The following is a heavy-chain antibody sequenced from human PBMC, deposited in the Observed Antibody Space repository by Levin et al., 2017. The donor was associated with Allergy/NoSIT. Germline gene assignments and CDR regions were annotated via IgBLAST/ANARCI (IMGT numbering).Heavy chain of an antibody. D-gene: IGHD3-22*01. V-gene: IGHV3-73*01. CDR2: IRSKANSYAT. J-gene: IGHJ4*02. CDR3: LSGYLY. CDR1: GFTFSGSA. Sequence: GESLKISCAASGFTFSGSAMHWVRQASGKGLEWVGRIRSKANSYATAYAASVKGRFTISRDDSKNTAYLQMNSLKTEDTAVYYCLSGYLYWGQGTLVTVSS.